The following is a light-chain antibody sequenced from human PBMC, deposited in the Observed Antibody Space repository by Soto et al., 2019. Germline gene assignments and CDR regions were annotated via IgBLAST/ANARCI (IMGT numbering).Light chain of an antibody. Sequence: DIQMTQSPSSLSASVGDRVTITCRASQSISSYLNWYQQKPGKAPKLLIYAASSLQSGVPSRFSGSGSGKDFTLNISSLQPEDFANYYCQQSYSTPPCTLAQGTKVDIK. CDR3: QQSYSTPPCT. CDR2: AAS. CDR1: QSISSY. J-gene: IGKJ1*01. V-gene: IGKV1-39*01.